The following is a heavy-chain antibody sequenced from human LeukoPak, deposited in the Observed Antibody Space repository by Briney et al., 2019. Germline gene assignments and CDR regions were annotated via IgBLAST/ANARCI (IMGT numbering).Heavy chain of an antibody. CDR1: GGSFSGYY. CDR2: INHSGST. Sequence: SETLSLTCAVYGGSFSGYYWSWIRQPPGKGLEWIGEINHSGSTYYNPSLKSRVTISVDTSKNQFSLKLSSVTAADTAVYYCARLAGSLLRYFDWSPSDYYYYYMDVWGKGTTVTISS. V-gene: IGHV4-34*01. J-gene: IGHJ6*03. CDR3: ARLAGSLLRYFDWSPSDYYYYYMDV. D-gene: IGHD3-9*01.